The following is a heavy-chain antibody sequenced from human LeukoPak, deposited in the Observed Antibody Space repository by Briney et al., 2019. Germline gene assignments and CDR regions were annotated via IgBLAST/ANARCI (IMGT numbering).Heavy chain of an antibody. CDR1: GFTFSSYS. V-gene: IGHV3-21*01. CDR3: AREGQLDAGY. D-gene: IGHD6-6*01. CDR2: ISSSYI. Sequence: GGSLRLSCAASGFTFSSYSMNWVRQAPGKGLEWVSSISSSYIYYADSVKGRFTISRDNAKNSLYLQMNSLRAEDTAVYYCAREGQLDAGYWGQGTLVTVSS. J-gene: IGHJ4*02.